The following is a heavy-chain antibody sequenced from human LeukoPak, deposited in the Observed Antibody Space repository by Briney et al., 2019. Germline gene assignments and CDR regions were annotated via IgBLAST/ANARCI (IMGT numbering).Heavy chain of an antibody. CDR2: IIPILGIA. V-gene: IGHV1-69*04. D-gene: IGHD5-12*01. Sequence: SVKVSCKASGGTFISYAISWVRQAPGQGLEWMGRIIPILGIANYAQKFQGRVTITADKSTSTAYMELSSLRSEDTAVYYCARDKKGYSGYDFGGYWGQGTLVTVSS. J-gene: IGHJ4*02. CDR3: ARDKKGYSGYDFGGY. CDR1: GGTFISYA.